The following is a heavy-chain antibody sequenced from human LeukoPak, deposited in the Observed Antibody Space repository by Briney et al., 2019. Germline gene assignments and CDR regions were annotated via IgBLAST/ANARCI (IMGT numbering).Heavy chain of an antibody. CDR3: AKTRPLDSSSWSHGDY. Sequence: GGSLRLSCAASGFTFSSYSMNWVRQAPGKGLEWVSSISSGSTYMYYADSVKGRFTISRDNAQNSMYLQMNSLRAEDTAVYYCAKTRPLDSSSWSHGDYWGQGTLVTVSS. V-gene: IGHV3-21*04. J-gene: IGHJ4*02. D-gene: IGHD6-13*01. CDR1: GFTFSSYS. CDR2: ISSGSTYM.